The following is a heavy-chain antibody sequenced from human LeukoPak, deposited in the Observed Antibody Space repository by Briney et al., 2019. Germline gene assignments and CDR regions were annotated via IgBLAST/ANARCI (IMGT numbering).Heavy chain of an antibody. J-gene: IGHJ4*02. CDR2: INHSGST. Sequence: SETLSLTCAVYGGSFSGYYWSWIRQPPGKGLEWIGEINHSGSTNYNPSLKSRVTISVDTSKNQFSLKLSSVTAADTAVYYCARDSKGATTPFDYWGQGTLVTVSS. D-gene: IGHD1-26*01. CDR1: GGSFSGYY. V-gene: IGHV4-34*01. CDR3: ARDSKGATTPFDY.